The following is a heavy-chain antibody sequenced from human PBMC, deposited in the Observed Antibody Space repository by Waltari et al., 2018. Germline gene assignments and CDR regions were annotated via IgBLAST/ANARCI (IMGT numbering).Heavy chain of an antibody. CDR3: AGTPVEDHLPNWFDP. J-gene: IGHJ5*02. CDR2: ISSGGHYI. Sequence: EVQLVESGGGLVKPGGSLRLSCAASGFTFCTYSMNWVRQAPGKGLEGVSSISSGGHYIYYADSVKGRFTTSRDNAKNSLYLQMNSLGAEDTAVYYCAGTPVEDHLPNWFDPWGQGTLVTVSS. V-gene: IGHV3-21*01. CDR1: GFTFCTYS.